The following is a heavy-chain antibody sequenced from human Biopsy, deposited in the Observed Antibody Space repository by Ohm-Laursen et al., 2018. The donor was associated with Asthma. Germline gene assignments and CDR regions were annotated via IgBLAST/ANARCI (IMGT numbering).Heavy chain of an antibody. CDR3: ARGDSSGWSHYYFDY. CDR2: ISFDGSNK. D-gene: IGHD6-19*01. Sequence: SLRLSCAASGFTFRSYAMHWVRQAPGKGLEWVAVISFDGSNKDYADSVKGRFTISRDNSKNTLHLEMNSLRVEDTAVYYCARGDSSGWSHYYFDYWGQGPRSPSLQ. V-gene: IGHV3-30*04. J-gene: IGHJ4*02. CDR1: GFTFRSYA.